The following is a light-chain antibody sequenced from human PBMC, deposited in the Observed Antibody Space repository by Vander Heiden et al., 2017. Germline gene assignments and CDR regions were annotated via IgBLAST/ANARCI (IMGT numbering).Light chain of an antibody. Sequence: DIVMSQSPDSLAVSLGAWATVNCKSSQSVSYSSNNKSYLAWYQRKPVQPPKLLIYWASTRESGVPDRSSGSRSGTDFNRTMIIMNAEDVAVYNCLRDSTNGRRLGQGVKVGLK. CDR3: LRDSTNGRR. V-gene: IGKV4-1*01. J-gene: IGKJ1*01. CDR2: WAS. CDR1: QSVSYSSNNKSY.